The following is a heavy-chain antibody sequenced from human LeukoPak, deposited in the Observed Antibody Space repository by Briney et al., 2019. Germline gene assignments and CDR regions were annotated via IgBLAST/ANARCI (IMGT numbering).Heavy chain of an antibody. CDR2: INPSGGST. D-gene: IGHD3-22*01. J-gene: IGHJ4*02. V-gene: IGHV1-46*01. CDR1: GYTFTSYY. Sequence: ASVKVSCTASGYTFTSYYMHWVRQAPGQGREWMGIINPSGGSTSYAQKFQGRVTMTRDTSTSTVYMELSSLRSEDTAVYYCARTARLRYYDSSGYFPYYFDYWGQGTLVTVSS. CDR3: ARTARLRYYDSSGYFPYYFDY.